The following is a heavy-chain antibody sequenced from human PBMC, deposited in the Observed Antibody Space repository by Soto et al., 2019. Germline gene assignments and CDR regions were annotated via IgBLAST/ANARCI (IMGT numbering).Heavy chain of an antibody. CDR3: TTVASTHFDS. V-gene: IGHV4-39*01. D-gene: IGHD4-17*01. Sequence: SETLSLTCTVSGGSISSPSYNWGWVRQAPGKGPEWIGTIFYGGSTHYNPSLKSRLAISVDTSKSQVSLTLTSVTAADTAVYYCTTVASTHFDSWGPGAPVTVSS. CDR2: IFYGGST. CDR1: GGSISSPSYN. J-gene: IGHJ4*02.